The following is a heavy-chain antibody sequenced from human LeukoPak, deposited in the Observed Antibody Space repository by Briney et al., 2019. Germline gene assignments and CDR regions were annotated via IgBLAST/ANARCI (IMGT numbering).Heavy chain of an antibody. Sequence: GASVKVSCKASGYTFTSYAMNWVRQAPGQGLEWMGWINTNTGNPTYAQGFTGRFVFSLDTSVSTAYLQISSLKAEDTAVYYCASYQYSGYDYYFDYWGQGTLVTVSS. CDR3: ASYQYSGYDYYFDY. CDR2: INTNTGNP. CDR1: GYTFTSYA. V-gene: IGHV7-4-1*02. J-gene: IGHJ4*02. D-gene: IGHD5-12*01.